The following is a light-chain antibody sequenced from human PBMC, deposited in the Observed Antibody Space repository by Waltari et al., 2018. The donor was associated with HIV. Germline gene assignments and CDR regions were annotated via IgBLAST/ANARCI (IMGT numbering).Light chain of an antibody. CDR1: QDIRNY. CDR3: LQYNNLPPYT. Sequence: DLQMTQSTSSLSASVGDRVTITCQASQDIRNYLNWYKQQPGNAHKLLIYDASNLETGVPSRFSGSGSATDFTFTISSRQPEDIATYYCLQYNNLPPYTFGQGTKLEIK. CDR2: DAS. J-gene: IGKJ2*01. V-gene: IGKV1-33*01.